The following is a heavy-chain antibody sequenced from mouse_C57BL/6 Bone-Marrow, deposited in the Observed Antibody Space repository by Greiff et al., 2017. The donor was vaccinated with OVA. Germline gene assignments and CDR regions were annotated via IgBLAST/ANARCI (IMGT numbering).Heavy chain of an antibody. CDR3: ARDGYYPYYFDY. D-gene: IGHD2-3*01. J-gene: IGHJ2*01. CDR1: GFTFSSYT. V-gene: IGHV5-9*01. CDR2: ISGGGGNT. Sequence: EVQLQESGGGLVKPGGSLKLSCAASGFTFSSYTMSWVRQTPEKRLEWVATISGGGGNTYYPDSVKGRFTISRDNAKNTLYLQRSSLRSDDTALYYCARDGYYPYYFDYWGQGTTLTVSS.